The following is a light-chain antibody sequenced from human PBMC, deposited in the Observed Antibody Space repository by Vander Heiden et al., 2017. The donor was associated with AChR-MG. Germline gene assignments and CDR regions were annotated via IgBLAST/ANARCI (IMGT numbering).Light chain of an antibody. V-gene: IGLV3-1*01. CDR1: KLGDNF. J-gene: IGLJ3*02. CDR2: QNT. CDR3: QAWASSNVV. Sequence: SYELTQPPSVSVSPGQTASITCSGDKLGDNFAYWYQQKPGQSPVLVIYQNTKRPSGIPERFSGSNSGNTATLTISGTQAMDESDYYCQAWASSNVVFGGGTDLTVL.